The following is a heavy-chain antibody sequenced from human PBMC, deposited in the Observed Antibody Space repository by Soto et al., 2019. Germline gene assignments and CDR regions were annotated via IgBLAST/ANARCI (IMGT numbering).Heavy chain of an antibody. V-gene: IGHV4-30-4*02. Sequence: SETLSLTCTVSGNSISSGDYYSSWIRQPPGKGLEWIGYIYYSESTYYNPSLMSRVTISVEMSKNQFSLKLSSVTAADTAVYYCARANTQQLVLFDPWGQGTLVTVSS. CDR3: ARANTQQLVLFDP. CDR1: GNSISSGDYY. CDR2: IYYSEST. D-gene: IGHD6-13*01. J-gene: IGHJ5*02.